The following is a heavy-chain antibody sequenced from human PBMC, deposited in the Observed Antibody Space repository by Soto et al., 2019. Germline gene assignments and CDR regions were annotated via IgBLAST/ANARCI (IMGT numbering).Heavy chain of an antibody. V-gene: IGHV4-34*01. CDR1: GGSFSGYY. CDR3: ASVQPYYYDSSGYYRYYFDY. CDR2: INHSGST. J-gene: IGHJ4*02. D-gene: IGHD3-22*01. Sequence: PSETLSLTCAVYGGSFSGYYWSWIRQPPGKGLEWIGEINHSGSTNYNPSLKSRVTISVDTSKNQFSLKLSSVTAADTAVYYCASVQPYYYDSSGYYRYYFDYWGQGTLVTVSS.